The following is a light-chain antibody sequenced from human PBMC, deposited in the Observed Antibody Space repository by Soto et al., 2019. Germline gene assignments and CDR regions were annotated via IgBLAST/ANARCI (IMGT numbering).Light chain of an antibody. Sequence: QSALTQPASVSGSPGQSITISCTGTSSDVGGYNYVSWYQQHPGKVPKLMIYEVFRRPSGISDRFSGSKSGNTVSLTISGLQAEDEADYYCCSYTTTSTFVFGGGTKVTVL. CDR1: SSDVGGYNY. CDR2: EVF. CDR3: CSYTTTSTFV. V-gene: IGLV2-14*03. J-gene: IGLJ2*01.